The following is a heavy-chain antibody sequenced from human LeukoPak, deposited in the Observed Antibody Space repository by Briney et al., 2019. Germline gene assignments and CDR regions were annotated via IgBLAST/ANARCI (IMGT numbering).Heavy chain of an antibody. CDR2: ITNTGDT. J-gene: IGHJ4*02. V-gene: IGHV4-34*01. CDR3: ARAPYIRSWYQLSRGEDY. D-gene: IGHD6-13*01. Sequence: SETLSLTCAVSGGSFNDFWTWLRPPPGKGLERIGEITNTGDTNYNPSLKNRVTISVDTSKRQFSLRLTSVTAADTAIYYCARAPYIRSWYQLSRGEDYWGQGTLVTVST. CDR1: GGSFNDF.